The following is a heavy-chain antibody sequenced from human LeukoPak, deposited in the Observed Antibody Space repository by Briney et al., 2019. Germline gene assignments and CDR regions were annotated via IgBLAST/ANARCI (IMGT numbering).Heavy chain of an antibody. Sequence: SETLSLTCTVYGGSFGNYYWSWIRQPPGKGLEWIAEINQGGNTNYNPSLKSRDTISLDTSKNQFSLKLSSVSAADTAVYYCAIGPGGYYFDYWGQGTLVTVSS. J-gene: IGHJ4*02. CDR2: INQGGNT. D-gene: IGHD3-3*01. V-gene: IGHV4-34*01. CDR3: AIGPGGYYFDY. CDR1: GGSFGNYY.